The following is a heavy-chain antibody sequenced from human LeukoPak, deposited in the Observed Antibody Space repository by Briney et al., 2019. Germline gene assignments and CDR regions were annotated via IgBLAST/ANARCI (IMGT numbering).Heavy chain of an antibody. J-gene: IGHJ4*02. CDR3: ARGLYGGNYYYFDY. CDR1: GYTFTSYD. Sequence: ASVTVSCKASGYTFTSYDINWVRQATGQGLEWMGWMNPNSGNTGYAQKFQGRVTMTRNTSISTAYMELSSLRSEDTAVYYCARGLYGGNYYYFDYWGQGTLVTVSS. V-gene: IGHV1-8*01. D-gene: IGHD4-23*01. CDR2: MNPNSGNT.